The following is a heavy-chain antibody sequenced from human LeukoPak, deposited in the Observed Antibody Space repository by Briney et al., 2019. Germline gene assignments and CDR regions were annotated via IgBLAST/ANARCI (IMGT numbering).Heavy chain of an antibody. CDR1: GGTFSSYA. J-gene: IGHJ4*02. CDR3: ARARCPNGVCYTHVYGYYFDY. CDR2: IIPIFGTA. V-gene: IGHV1-69*05. D-gene: IGHD2-8*01. Sequence: GASVKVSCKASGGTFSSYAISWVRQAPGQGLEWMGGIIPIFGTANYAQKFQGRVTITTDESTSTAYMELSSLRSEDTAVYYCARARCPNGVCYTHVYGYYFDYWGQGTLVTVSS.